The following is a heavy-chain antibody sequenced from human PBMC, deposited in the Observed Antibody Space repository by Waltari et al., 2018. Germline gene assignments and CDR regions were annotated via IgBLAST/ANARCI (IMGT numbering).Heavy chain of an antibody. V-gene: IGHV4-31*03. Sequence: QVLLQESGPRLVRPSQTLALTCIVSSGSISSGGYYWSWIRQPPRKGLEWIGHIFYTGETDYNPSLNSRFTISVDTSKNQLSLTLTSVTVADTAVYYCARIPPEYFNGGRYPSPYFDHWGQGTLVTVPS. CDR3: ARIPPEYFNGGRYPSPYFDH. CDR1: SGSISSGGYY. D-gene: IGHD2-8*01. J-gene: IGHJ4*02. CDR2: IFYTGET.